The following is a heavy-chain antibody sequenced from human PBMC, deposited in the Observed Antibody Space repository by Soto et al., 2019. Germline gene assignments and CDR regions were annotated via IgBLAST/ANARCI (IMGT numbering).Heavy chain of an antibody. CDR2: ISYDGSNK. Sequence: QVQLVESGGGVVQPGRSLRLSCAASGFTFSSYAMHWVRQAPGKGLEWVAVISYDGSNKYYADSVKGRFTISRDNSKNTLYLQMNSLRAEDTAVYYCARDPGFWGSYRPFDYWGQGTLVTVSS. J-gene: IGHJ4*02. V-gene: IGHV3-30-3*01. D-gene: IGHD3-16*02. CDR3: ARDPGFWGSYRPFDY. CDR1: GFTFSSYA.